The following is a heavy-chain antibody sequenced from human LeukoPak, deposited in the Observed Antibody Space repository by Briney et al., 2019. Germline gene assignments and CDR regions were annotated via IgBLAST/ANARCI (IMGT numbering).Heavy chain of an antibody. V-gene: IGHV4-34*01. D-gene: IGHD5-18*01. CDR3: ARGTYSYGYGYFDY. Sequence: SETLPLTCAVYGGSFSGYYWSWIRQPPGKGLEWIGEINYSGGTNYNPSLKSRVTISVDTSKNQFSLKLSSVTAADTAVYYCARGTYSYGYGYFDYWGQGTLVTVSS. CDR1: GGSFSGYY. J-gene: IGHJ4*02. CDR2: INYSGGT.